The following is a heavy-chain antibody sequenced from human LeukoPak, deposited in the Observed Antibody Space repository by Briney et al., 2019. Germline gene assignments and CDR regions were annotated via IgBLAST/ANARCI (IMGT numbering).Heavy chain of an antibody. Sequence: GGSLRLSCAASGFTFSSYAMSWVRQAPGKGLEWVSAISSSGGNTYYADSVKGRFTISRDNSKNTLYLQMNSLRAEDTAVYYCAKGGSDYDDHGYSFDYWGQGAPVTVSS. CDR3: AKGGSDYDDHGYSFDY. D-gene: IGHD1-26*01. CDR2: ISSSGGNT. V-gene: IGHV3-23*01. J-gene: IGHJ4*02. CDR1: GFTFSSYA.